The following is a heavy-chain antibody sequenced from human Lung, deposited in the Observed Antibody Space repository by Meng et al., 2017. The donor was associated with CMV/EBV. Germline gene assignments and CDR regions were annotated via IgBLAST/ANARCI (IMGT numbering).Heavy chain of an antibody. J-gene: IGHJ1*01. CDR1: GDSITNHNW. Sequence: VQFRKSGPALGTPSEPLSLTCAVSGDSITNHNWWAWVRQPPGKGLEWIGEIPHRGSSAYNPSLKSRVSMSIDKSKNQFSLKLTSVTAADTAVYHCLRRSGGSVWGQGTLVTVSS. D-gene: IGHD3-10*01. V-gene: IGHV4-4*02. CDR3: LRRSGGSV. CDR2: IPHRGSS.